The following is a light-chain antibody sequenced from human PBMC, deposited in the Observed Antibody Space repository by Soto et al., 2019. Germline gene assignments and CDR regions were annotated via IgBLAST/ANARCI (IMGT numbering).Light chain of an antibody. CDR3: QQPSNWPP. J-gene: IGKJ5*01. CDR1: QSVSSY. V-gene: IGKV3-11*01. CDR2: DAS. Sequence: EIALTQSPATLSLSPGERATLSCRASQSVSSYLAWYQQKPGQAPRLLIYDASNRATGIPARFSGSGSGTDFTLTISSLEPEDFAVYYCQQPSNWPPFGQGTRLEIK.